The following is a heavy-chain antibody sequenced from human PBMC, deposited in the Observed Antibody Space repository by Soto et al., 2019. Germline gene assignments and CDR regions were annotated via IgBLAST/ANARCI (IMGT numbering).Heavy chain of an antibody. D-gene: IGHD2-15*01. J-gene: IGHJ6*02. CDR1: GFTFSSYS. CDR3: ARAIVVVVAAKIYYYYGMDV. Sequence: EVQLVESGGGLVQPGGSLRLSCAASGFTFSSYSMNWVRQAPGKGLEWVSYISSSSSTIYYADSVKGRFTISRDNAKNALYLQMNSLRDEDTAVYYCARAIVVVVAAKIYYYYGMDVWGQGTTVTVSS. V-gene: IGHV3-48*02. CDR2: ISSSSSTI.